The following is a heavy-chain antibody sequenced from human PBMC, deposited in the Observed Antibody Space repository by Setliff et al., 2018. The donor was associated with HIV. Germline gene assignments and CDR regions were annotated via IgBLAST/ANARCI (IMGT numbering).Heavy chain of an antibody. D-gene: IGHD2-15*01. J-gene: IGHJ4*02. Sequence: SETLSLTCTVSGGSISSYYWSWSRQPPGKGLEWIGYIYTSGSTNYNPSLKSRVTISVDTSKNQFSLKLSSVTAADTAVYYCARGIGRFDYWGQGTLVTVSS. CDR3: ARGIGRFDY. CDR2: IYTSGST. CDR1: GGSISSYY. V-gene: IGHV4-4*08.